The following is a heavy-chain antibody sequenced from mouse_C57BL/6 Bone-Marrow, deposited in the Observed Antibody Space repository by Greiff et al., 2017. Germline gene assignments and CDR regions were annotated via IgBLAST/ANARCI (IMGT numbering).Heavy chain of an antibody. CDR3: TRDDRYYAMDY. CDR1: GYTFTDYE. D-gene: IGHD2-3*01. J-gene: IGHJ4*01. V-gene: IGHV1-15*01. CDR2: IDPEPGGT. Sequence: QVQLKESGAELVRPGASVTLSCKASGYTFTDYEMHWVKQTPVHGLEWIGAIDPEPGGTAYNQKFKGKAILTADKSSSTAYMELRSLTSEDSAVYYCTRDDRYYAMDYWGQGTSVTVSS.